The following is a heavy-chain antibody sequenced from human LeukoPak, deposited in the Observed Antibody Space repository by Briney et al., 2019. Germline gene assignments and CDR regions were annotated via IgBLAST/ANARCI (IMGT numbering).Heavy chain of an antibody. CDR2: IHPNSGDP. Sequence: ASLKVSCKASGYTFTGHYLHWVRQAPGQALEWVGWIHPNSGDPNYAQKFQRRVTLTRDMSTSTAYMEVSRLTSDDTAVYYCARAHYFDTSAYQYYFDYWGQGTLVTVSS. CDR3: ARAHYFDTSAYQYYFDY. D-gene: IGHD3-22*01. CDR1: GYTFTGHY. J-gene: IGHJ4*02. V-gene: IGHV1-2*02.